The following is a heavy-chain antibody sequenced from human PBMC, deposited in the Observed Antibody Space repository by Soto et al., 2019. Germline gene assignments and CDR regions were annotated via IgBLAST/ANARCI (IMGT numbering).Heavy chain of an antibody. CDR2: INSDGSST. CDR3: VRTSLVVAAATREDY. CDR1: GFTFSSYW. V-gene: IGHV3-74*01. J-gene: IGHJ4*02. Sequence: EVQLVESGGGLVQPGGSLRLSCAASGFTFSSYWMHWVRQAPGKGLVWVSRINSDGSSTSYADSVKGRFTISRDNAKITLYLQMNSLRAEDTAVYYCVRTSLVVAAATREDYWGQGTLVTGSS. D-gene: IGHD2-15*01.